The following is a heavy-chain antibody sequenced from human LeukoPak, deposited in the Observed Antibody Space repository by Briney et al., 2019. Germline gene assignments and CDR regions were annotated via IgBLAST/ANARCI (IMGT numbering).Heavy chain of an antibody. D-gene: IGHD5-18*01. Sequence: PGGSLRLSCAASGFTVSSNYVTWVRQAPGNGLEWVSVIYSGGSTYYADSVKGRFTISRDNSKNTLYLQMNSLRAEDTAVYYCARTSFHSYGSDYWGQGTLVTVSS. V-gene: IGHV3-66*01. CDR2: IYSGGST. J-gene: IGHJ4*02. CDR1: GFTVSSNY. CDR3: ARTSFHSYGSDY.